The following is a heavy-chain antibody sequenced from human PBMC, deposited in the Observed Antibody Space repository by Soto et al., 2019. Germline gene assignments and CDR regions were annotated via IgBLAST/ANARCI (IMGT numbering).Heavy chain of an antibody. CDR3: ARVGGDDFGDSGGFDY. D-gene: IGHD4-17*01. Sequence: SETLSLTCTVSGGSIRDYFWTWIRQPPGKGLEWIGYIYYSGRTNYNPSLKSRVSTSVDTSKNHFSLQLRSVTAADTAVYYCARVGGDDFGDSGGFDYWGQGTFVTVS. J-gene: IGHJ4*02. CDR1: GGSIRDYF. CDR2: IYYSGRT. V-gene: IGHV4-59*01.